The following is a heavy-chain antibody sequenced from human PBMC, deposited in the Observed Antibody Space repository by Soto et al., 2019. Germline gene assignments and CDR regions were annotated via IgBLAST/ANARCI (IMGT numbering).Heavy chain of an antibody. CDR1: GGSISSGDYY. Sequence: SETLSLTCTVSGGSISSGDYYWSWIRQPPGKGLEWIGEIYHSGSTNYNPSLKSRVTISVDKSKNQFSLKLSSVTAADTAVYYCARAGGGLVDYYYGMDVWGRGTTVTVSS. CDR3: ARAGGGLVDYYYGMDV. J-gene: IGHJ6*02. CDR2: IYHSGST. D-gene: IGHD6-19*01. V-gene: IGHV4-39*07.